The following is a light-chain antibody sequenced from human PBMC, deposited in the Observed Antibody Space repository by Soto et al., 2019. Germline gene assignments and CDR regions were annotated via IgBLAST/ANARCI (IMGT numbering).Light chain of an antibody. CDR3: QQYNNWPRT. J-gene: IGKJ1*01. V-gene: IGKV3-15*01. Sequence: EIVLTQSPGTLSLSQGERATLSCRASQSVSSIYLAWYQQKPGQAPRLLIYGPSTRATGIPARFSGSGSGTEFTLTISSLQSEDFALYYCQQYNNWPRTFGQGTKVDIK. CDR1: QSVSSIY. CDR2: GPS.